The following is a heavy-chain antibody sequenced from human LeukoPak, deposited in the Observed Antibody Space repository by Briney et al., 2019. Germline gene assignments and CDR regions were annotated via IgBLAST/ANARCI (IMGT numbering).Heavy chain of an antibody. V-gene: IGHV1-46*01. D-gene: IGHD3-10*01. CDR3: ARGSYSGPEGRYYFDY. CDR2: INPSGDTT. Sequence: ASVKVSCKASGNTFSSYYMHWVRQAPGQGLEWMGIINPSGDTTSYAQKFQDRVTMTRDTSTSTVYMELSSLRSEDTAVYYCARGSYSGPEGRYYFDYWGQGTLVTVSS. J-gene: IGHJ4*02. CDR1: GNTFSSYY.